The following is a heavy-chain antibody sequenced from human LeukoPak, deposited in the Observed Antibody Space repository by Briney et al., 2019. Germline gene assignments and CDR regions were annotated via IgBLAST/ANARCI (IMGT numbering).Heavy chain of an antibody. D-gene: IGHD1-26*01. V-gene: IGHV4-61*02. CDR3: ARGIVSPRFYDYMDV. CDR1: GGSINSGNYY. CDR2: FFATGST. J-gene: IGHJ6*03. Sequence: PSQTLSLTCTVSGGSINSGNYYWTWIRQPAGKGLEWIGRFFATGSTSSSHNPSLSGRASTSVDTSKNQFSLELTSVTAADTAVYYCARGIVSPRFYDYMDVWGKGTTVTVSS.